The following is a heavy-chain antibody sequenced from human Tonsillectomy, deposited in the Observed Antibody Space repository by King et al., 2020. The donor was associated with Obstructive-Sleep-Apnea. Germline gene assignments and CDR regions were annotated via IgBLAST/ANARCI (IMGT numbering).Heavy chain of an antibody. V-gene: IGHV4-38-2*02. CDR1: GSSISSDYQ. Sequence: QLQESGPGLLKPSETLSLTCTVSGSSISSDYQWGCIRQPPGKGLEWIGSIYHSGTTYYNPSLKSRVIISVDTSKNQIYLKLSSVTAADTAVYYCARGRTWGLLEGVFDYWGQGTLVTVSS. CDR2: IYHSGTT. D-gene: IGHD1-26*01. J-gene: IGHJ4*02. CDR3: ARGRTWGLLEGVFDY.